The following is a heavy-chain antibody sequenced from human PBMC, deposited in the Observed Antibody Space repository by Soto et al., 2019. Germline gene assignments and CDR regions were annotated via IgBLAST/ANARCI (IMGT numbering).Heavy chain of an antibody. J-gene: IGHJ5*02. Sequence: GGPGKGSWKGSGYTFSSYTISWVRQAPGERGEGVGRIIPILGIANYAQKFQGRVTITADKSTSTAYMELSSLRSEDTAVYYCARVCVSPTGITMVRGVNNWFDPWGQGTLVTSPQ. D-gene: IGHD3-10*01. V-gene: IGHV1-69*02. CDR1: GYTFSSYT. CDR3: ARVCVSPTGITMVRGVNNWFDP. CDR2: IIPILGIA.